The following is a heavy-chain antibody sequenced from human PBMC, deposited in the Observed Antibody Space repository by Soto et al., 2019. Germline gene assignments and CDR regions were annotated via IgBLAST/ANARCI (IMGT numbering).Heavy chain of an antibody. D-gene: IGHD3-16*02. CDR2: IIPIFGTA. Sequence: ASVKVSCKASGGTFSSYAISWVRQAPGQGLEWMGGIIPIFGTANYAQKFQGRVTITADESTSTAYMELSSLRSEDTAVYYCARGMITFGGVIVAFDYWGQGTLVTVSS. CDR1: GGTFSSYA. CDR3: ARGMITFGGVIVAFDY. J-gene: IGHJ4*02. V-gene: IGHV1-69*13.